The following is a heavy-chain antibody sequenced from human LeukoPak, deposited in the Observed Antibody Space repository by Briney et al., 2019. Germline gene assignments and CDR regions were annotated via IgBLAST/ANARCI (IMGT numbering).Heavy chain of an antibody. Sequence: KSGGSLRLSCAASGFTFSDYYMSWIRQAPGKGLEWVSYISSSGSTIYYADSVKGRFTISRDNAKNSLYLQMNSLRAEDTAVYYCARGPNFGDYVDFLDYWGQGALVTVSS. J-gene: IGHJ4*02. CDR2: ISSSGSTI. CDR3: ARGPNFGDYVDFLDY. V-gene: IGHV3-11*04. CDR1: GFTFSDYY. D-gene: IGHD4-17*01.